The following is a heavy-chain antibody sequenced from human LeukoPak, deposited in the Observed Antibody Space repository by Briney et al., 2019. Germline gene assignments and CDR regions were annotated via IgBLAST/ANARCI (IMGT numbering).Heavy chain of an antibody. Sequence: GGSLRLSCATSGFTFSSYGMHWVRQAPGKGLEWVAVIWYDGSNKYYADSVKGRFTISRDNSKNTLYLQMNSLRAEDTAVYYCAKPRRYGSGSYFYFDYWGQGTLVTVSS. CDR3: AKPRRYGSGSYFYFDY. CDR1: GFTFSSYG. V-gene: IGHV3-33*06. CDR2: IWYDGSNK. D-gene: IGHD3-10*01. J-gene: IGHJ4*02.